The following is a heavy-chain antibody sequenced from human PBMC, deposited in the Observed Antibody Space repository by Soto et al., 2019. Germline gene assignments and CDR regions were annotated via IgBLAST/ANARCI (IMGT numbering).Heavy chain of an antibody. V-gene: IGHV5-10-1*01. CDR3: ARLYYGSGSYYYYYGMGV. CDR2: IDPSDSYT. Sequence: GESLKISCKGSGYSFTSYWISWVRQMPGKGLEWMGRIDPSDSYTNYSPSFQGHVTISADKSISTAYLQWSSLKASDTAMYYCARLYYGSGSYYYYYGMGVWGQGTTVTVSS. CDR1: GYSFTSYW. J-gene: IGHJ6*02. D-gene: IGHD3-10*01.